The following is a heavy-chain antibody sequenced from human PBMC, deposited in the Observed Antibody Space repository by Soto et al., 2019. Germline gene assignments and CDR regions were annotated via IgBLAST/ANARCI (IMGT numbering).Heavy chain of an antibody. Sequence: QVQLQQWGAGLLKPSETLSLTCAVYGGSFSGYYWSWIRQPPGKGLEWIGEINHSGSTNYNPSLKSRVTISVDTSKNQFALKLSSVTAADTAVYYCARANIVLMVYARLDWFDPWGQGTLVTVSS. J-gene: IGHJ5*02. CDR3: ARANIVLMVYARLDWFDP. CDR1: GGSFSGYY. V-gene: IGHV4-34*01. D-gene: IGHD2-8*01. CDR2: INHSGST.